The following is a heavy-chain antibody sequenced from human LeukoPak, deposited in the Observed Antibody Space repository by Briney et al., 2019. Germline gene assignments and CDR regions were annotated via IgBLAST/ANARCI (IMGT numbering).Heavy chain of an antibody. Sequence: SETLSLTCTVSGGSISSSSYYWGWIRQPPGKGLEWIGSIYYSGNTYYNPSLKSRVTISVDTSKNQFSLNLSSVTAADTAVYYCARDLLYDILTGPSFDYWGQGTLVTVSS. V-gene: IGHV4-39*02. CDR3: ARDLLYDILTGPSFDY. CDR1: GGSISSSSYY. CDR2: IYYSGNT. D-gene: IGHD3-9*01. J-gene: IGHJ4*02.